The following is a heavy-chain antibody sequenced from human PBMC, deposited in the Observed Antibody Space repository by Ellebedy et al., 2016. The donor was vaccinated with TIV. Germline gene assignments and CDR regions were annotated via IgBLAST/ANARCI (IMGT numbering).Heavy chain of an antibody. J-gene: IGHJ6*02. Sequence: GESLKISCAASGFTFSAYTMSWVRQAPGMGLGWISAIRGIGGSRYYADSVKGRFTISRDNSKNILYLQLNSLGVEDTAVYYFAKDAERYFDWSLSAMDVWGQGTTVTVSS. CDR2: IRGIGGSR. CDR3: AKDAERYFDWSLSAMDV. V-gene: IGHV3-23*01. CDR1: GFTFSAYT. D-gene: IGHD3-9*01.